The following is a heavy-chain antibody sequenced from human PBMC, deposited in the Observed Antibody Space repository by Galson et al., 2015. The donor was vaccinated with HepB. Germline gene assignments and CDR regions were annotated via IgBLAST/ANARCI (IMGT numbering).Heavy chain of an antibody. J-gene: IGHJ4*02. Sequence: SLRLSCAASGFTFSSYEMNWVRQAPGKGLEWVSYISSSGSTIYYADSVKGRFTISRDNAKNSLYLQMNSLRAEDTAVYYCARLYCSGGSCYSLSFDYWGQGTLVTVSS. D-gene: IGHD2-15*01. CDR2: ISSSGSTI. CDR3: ARLYCSGGSCYSLSFDY. CDR1: GFTFSSYE. V-gene: IGHV3-48*03.